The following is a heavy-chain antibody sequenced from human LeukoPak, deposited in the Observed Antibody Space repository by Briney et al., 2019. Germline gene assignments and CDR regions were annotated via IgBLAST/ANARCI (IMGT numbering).Heavy chain of an antibody. CDR3: ARGMMTYYYYIDV. Sequence: SSETLSLTCTVSGGSISSYYWSWIRQPPGKGLEWTGYIYYSGSTHYNPSLKSRVTISVDTTKNQFSLKLSSVTAADTAVYYCARGMMTYYYYIDVWGKGTTVTVSS. CDR1: GGSISSYY. CDR2: IYYSGST. J-gene: IGHJ6*03. D-gene: IGHD3-16*01. V-gene: IGHV4-59*01.